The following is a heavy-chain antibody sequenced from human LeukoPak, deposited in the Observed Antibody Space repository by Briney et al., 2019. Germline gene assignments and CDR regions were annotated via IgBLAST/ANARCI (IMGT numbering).Heavy chain of an antibody. J-gene: IGHJ5*02. CDR1: GGSISSGDYS. V-gene: IGHV4-30-2*01. CDR2: IYHSGST. CDR3: ARERRGWFDP. D-gene: IGHD3-10*01. Sequence: SQTLSLTCAVSGGSISSGDYSWSWIRQPPGKGLEWIGYIYHSGSTYYNPSLMSRVTISVDRSKNQFSLKLSSVTAADTAVYYCARERRGWFDPWGQGTLVTVSS.